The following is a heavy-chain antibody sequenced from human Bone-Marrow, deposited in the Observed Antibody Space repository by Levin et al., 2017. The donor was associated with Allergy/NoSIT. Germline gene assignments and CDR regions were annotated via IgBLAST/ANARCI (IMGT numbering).Heavy chain of an antibody. D-gene: IGHD5-18*01. Sequence: SETLSLTCTVSGGSISSSNHYWGWIRQPPVKGLEWIGNIYYSGSNDYNPSLQSRVSVSIDTSKNQFSLRLSSVTAADTAVYYCARGYRSTWAITRHFDSWGQGTLVTVSA. CDR2: IYYSGSN. V-gene: IGHV4-39*01. CDR1: GGSISSSNHY. J-gene: IGHJ4*02. CDR3: ARGYRSTWAITRHFDS.